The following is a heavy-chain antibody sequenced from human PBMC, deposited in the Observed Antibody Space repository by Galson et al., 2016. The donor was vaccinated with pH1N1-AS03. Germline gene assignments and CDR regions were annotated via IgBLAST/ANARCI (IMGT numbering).Heavy chain of an antibody. V-gene: IGHV3-30*18. Sequence: SLRLSCAASGFTSSTFGMHWVRQAPGKGLEWVAVISYDENYKYYADSLKGRFTISRDNSKNTLYLQMNSLRAEDTAVYYCAKDLEDYYESSGYFDYWGRGTLVTVSS. J-gene: IGHJ4*02. CDR3: AKDLEDYYESSGYFDY. CDR2: ISYDENYK. D-gene: IGHD3-22*01. CDR1: GFTSSTFG.